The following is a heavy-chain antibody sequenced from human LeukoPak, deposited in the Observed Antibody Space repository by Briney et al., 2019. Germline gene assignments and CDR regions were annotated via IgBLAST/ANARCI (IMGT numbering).Heavy chain of an antibody. CDR1: GFTFDDYA. Sequence: AGGSLRLSCAASGFTFDDYAMHWVRQAPGKGLEWVSGISWNSGSIGYADSVKGRFTISGDNAKNSLYLQMNSLRAEDTALYYCAKGLEGYFDYWGQGTLVTVSS. D-gene: IGHD6-19*01. CDR2: ISWNSGSI. CDR3: AKGLEGYFDY. J-gene: IGHJ4*02. V-gene: IGHV3-9*01.